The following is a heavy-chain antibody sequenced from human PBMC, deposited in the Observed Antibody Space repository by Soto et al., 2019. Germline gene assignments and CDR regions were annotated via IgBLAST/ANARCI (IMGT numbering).Heavy chain of an antibody. CDR2: IIPIFGTA. V-gene: IGHV1-69*13. Sequence: SVKVSCKASGGTFSSYAISWVRQAPGQGLEWMGGIIPIFGTANYAQKFQGRVTITADESTSTAYMELSSLRSEDTAVYYCAREGNWHRYKHLDYWGQGTLVTVSS. J-gene: IGHJ4*02. D-gene: IGHD1-1*01. CDR3: AREGNWHRYKHLDY. CDR1: GGTFSSYA.